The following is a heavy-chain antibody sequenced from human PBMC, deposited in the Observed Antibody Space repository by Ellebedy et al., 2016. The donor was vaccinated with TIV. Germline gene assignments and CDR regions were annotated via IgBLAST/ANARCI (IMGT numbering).Heavy chain of an antibody. Sequence: GGSLRLSCAASGFTFDDYAMHWVRQAPGKGLEWVSGISWNSGSIGYADSVKGRFTISRDNAKNSLYLQMNSLRAEDMALYYCAKSASSSWYLFDYWGQGTLVTVSS. CDR3: AKSASSSWYLFDY. V-gene: IGHV3-9*03. D-gene: IGHD6-13*01. CDR1: GFTFDDYA. J-gene: IGHJ4*02. CDR2: ISWNSGSI.